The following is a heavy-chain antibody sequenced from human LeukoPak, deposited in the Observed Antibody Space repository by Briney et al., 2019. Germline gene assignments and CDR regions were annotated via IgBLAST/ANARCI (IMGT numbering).Heavy chain of an antibody. Sequence: SGGSLRLSCAASGFTFSSYAMHWVRQAPGKGLEWVAVISYDGSNKYYADSVKGRFTISRDNSKNTLYLQMNSLRAEDTAVYYCARDLAYYYGSGMQHYYMDVWGKGTTVTVSS. CDR1: GFTFSSYA. J-gene: IGHJ6*03. CDR2: ISYDGSNK. D-gene: IGHD3-10*01. CDR3: ARDLAYYYGSGMQHYYMDV. V-gene: IGHV3-30*04.